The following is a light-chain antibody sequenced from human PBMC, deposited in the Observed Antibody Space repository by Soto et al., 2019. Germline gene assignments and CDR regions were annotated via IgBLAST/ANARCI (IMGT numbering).Light chain of an antibody. CDR1: QSISYY. CDR3: QQYNEWPPVYT. J-gene: IGKJ2*01. Sequence: DIQMTQSPSSLSASVGDRVTITCRASQSISYYLNWYQQKPGQAPKLLIYAASRLQSGVPSRFSGSGSGTEFSLTISSLQSEDFAVYYCQQYNEWPPVYTFGPGTKLEIK. CDR2: AAS. V-gene: IGKV1-39*01.